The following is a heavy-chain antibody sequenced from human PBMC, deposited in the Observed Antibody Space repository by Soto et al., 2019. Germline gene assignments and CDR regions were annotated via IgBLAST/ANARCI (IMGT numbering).Heavy chain of an antibody. J-gene: IGHJ4*02. CDR2: IYSGGST. CDR3: ARDMYPLDY. Sequence: EVQLVESGGGLVQPGGSLRLSCAASGFTVSSNYMSSVRQAPGKGLEWVSVIYSGGSTYYADSVKGRFTISRDNSKNTLYLQMSSLRAEDTAAYYFARDMYPLDYWGQGTLVTVSS. CDR1: GFTVSSNY. D-gene: IGHD2-8*01. V-gene: IGHV3-66*01.